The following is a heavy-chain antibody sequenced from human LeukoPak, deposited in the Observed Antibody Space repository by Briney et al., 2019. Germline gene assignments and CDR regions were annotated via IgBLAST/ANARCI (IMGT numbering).Heavy chain of an antibody. J-gene: IGHJ4*02. CDR2: TYFRSRWYN. V-gene: IGHV6-1*01. CDR1: GDSFSSNTVA. D-gene: IGHD1-1*01. CDR3: ARGTSTFDY. Sequence: SQTLSLTCVISGDSFSSNTVAWNWIRQSPSRGLECLGRTYFRSRWYNDYAVSVKSRITIKADTSGNQFSLHLNSVTPEDTAVYYCARGTSTFDYWGQGTLVTVSS.